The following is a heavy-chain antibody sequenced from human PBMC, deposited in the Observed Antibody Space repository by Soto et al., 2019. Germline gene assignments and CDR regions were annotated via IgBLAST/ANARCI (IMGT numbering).Heavy chain of an antibody. CDR1: GGSFSGYY. J-gene: IGHJ6*02. CDR2: INHSGST. CDR3: ARGRVYGMDV. V-gene: IGHV4-34*01. Sequence: SETRSLTCAVYGGSFSGYYWSWIRQPPGKGLEWIGEINHSGSTNYNPSLKSRVTISVDTSKNQFSLKLSSVTAADTAVYYCARGRVYGMDVWGQGTTVTVSS.